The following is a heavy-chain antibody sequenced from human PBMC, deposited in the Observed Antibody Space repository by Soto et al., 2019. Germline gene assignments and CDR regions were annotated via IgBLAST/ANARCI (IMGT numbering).Heavy chain of an antibody. CDR1: GGTFSSYA. D-gene: IGHD3-22*01. CDR2: IIPIFGTA. V-gene: IGHV1-69*12. Sequence: QVQLVQSGAEVKKPGSSVKVSCKASGGTFSSYAITWVRQAPGQGLEWMGGIIPIFGTANYAQKFQGRVTITADESTSTAYMELSSLRSEDTAVYYCAGDRGPSSGYYPYWFDPWGQGTLVTVPS. J-gene: IGHJ5*02. CDR3: AGDRGPSSGYYPYWFDP.